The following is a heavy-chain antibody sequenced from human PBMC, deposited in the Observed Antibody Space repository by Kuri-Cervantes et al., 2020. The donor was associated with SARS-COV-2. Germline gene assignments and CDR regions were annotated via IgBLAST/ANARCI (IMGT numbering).Heavy chain of an antibody. J-gene: IGHJ4*02. CDR3: ARPYCTSSTRYDGTFDS. CDR2: IIPLFGTT. V-gene: IGHV1-69*06. CDR1: GGTFSSYA. Sequence: SVKVSCKASGGTFSSYAVTWVRQAPGRGFEWMGRIIPLFGTTIYAEKFRGRVTITADKSTNAAYMDLSSLRSEDTAVYYCARPYCTSSTRYDGTFDSWGQGTLVTVSS. D-gene: IGHD2-2*01.